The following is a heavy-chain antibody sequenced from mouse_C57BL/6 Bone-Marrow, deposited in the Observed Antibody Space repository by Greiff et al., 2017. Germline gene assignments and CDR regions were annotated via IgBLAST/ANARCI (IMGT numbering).Heavy chain of an antibody. CDR3: TRSKLVFDY. CDR1: GYTFTDYE. Sequence: VQLQQSGAELVRPGASVTLSCKASGYTFTDYEMHWVKQTPVHGLEWIGAIDPETGGTAYNQKFKGKDILTADKSSSTAYMELRSLTSEDSAVYYCTRSKLVFDYWGQGTTLTVSS. V-gene: IGHV1-15*01. D-gene: IGHD1-3*01. CDR2: IDPETGGT. J-gene: IGHJ2*01.